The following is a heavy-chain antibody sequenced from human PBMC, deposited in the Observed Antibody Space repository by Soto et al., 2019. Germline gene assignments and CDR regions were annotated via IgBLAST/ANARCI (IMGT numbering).Heavy chain of an antibody. CDR1: GFTFSDYY. CDR2: ISSSGSTI. Sequence: GGSLRLSCAASGFTFSDYYMSWIRQAPGKGLEWVSYISSSGSTIYYADSVKGRFTISRDNAKNSLYLQMNSLRAEDTAVYYCARVFDSSGYYYVRYFDYWGQGTLVTSPQ. D-gene: IGHD3-22*01. J-gene: IGHJ4*02. CDR3: ARVFDSSGYYYVRYFDY. V-gene: IGHV3-11*01.